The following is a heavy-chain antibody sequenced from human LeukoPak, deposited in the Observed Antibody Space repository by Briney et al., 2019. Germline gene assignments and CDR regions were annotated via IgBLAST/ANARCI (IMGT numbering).Heavy chain of an antibody. CDR2: ISSSSSYI. CDR3: AKDILNRGVPDY. Sequence: PGGSLRLSCAASGFTFSSYSMNWVRQAPGKGLEWVSSISSSSSYIYYADSVKGRFTISRDNAKNSLYLQMNSLRAEDTALYYCAKDILNRGVPDYWGQGTLVTVSS. D-gene: IGHD1-1*01. CDR1: GFTFSSYS. J-gene: IGHJ4*02. V-gene: IGHV3-21*04.